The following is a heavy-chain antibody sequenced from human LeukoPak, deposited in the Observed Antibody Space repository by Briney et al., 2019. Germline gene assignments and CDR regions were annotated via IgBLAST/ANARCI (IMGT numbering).Heavy chain of an antibody. V-gene: IGHV3-23*01. Sequence: PGGSLRLSCAASGFTFSGYGMSWVRQAPGKGLEWVSAISGSGGSTYYADSVKGRFTISRDNSKNTLYLQMNSLRAEDTAVYYCAKDGLQLGYCSGGSCYPPGYWGQGTLVTVSS. CDR2: ISGSGGST. CDR3: AKDGLQLGYCSGGSCYPPGY. CDR1: GFTFSGYG. J-gene: IGHJ4*02. D-gene: IGHD2-15*01.